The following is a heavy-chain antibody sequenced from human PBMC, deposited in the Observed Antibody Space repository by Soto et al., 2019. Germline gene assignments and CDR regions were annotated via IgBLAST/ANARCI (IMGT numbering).Heavy chain of an antibody. Sequence: QVQLVQSGAEVKKPGASVKVSCKASGYTFTSYDISWVRQATGQGLEWIGWVNPNTGNTGYVQKFTGRVLSTANISTSTAYIEVSSLTFDDTAVYYCARGRLSTALDFWCQGTLATVSS. CDR1: GYTFTSYD. D-gene: IGHD2-2*01. V-gene: IGHV1-8*01. CDR2: VNPNTGNT. CDR3: ARGRLSTALDF. J-gene: IGHJ4*02.